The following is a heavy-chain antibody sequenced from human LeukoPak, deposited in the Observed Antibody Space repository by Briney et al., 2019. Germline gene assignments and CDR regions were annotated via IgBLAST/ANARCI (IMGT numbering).Heavy chain of an antibody. CDR2: IMPLFGTA. CDR3: ARDVHGDYGSGWFDP. Sequence: SVKVSCKTSGGTFNNSAISWVRQAPGQGLEWLGGIMPLFGTAGYAQKFQGRATITKDQSTRTVYLELTSLTSDDTAVYYCARDVHGDYGSGWFDPWGQGTLVSVSS. CDR1: GGTFNNSA. J-gene: IGHJ5*02. V-gene: IGHV1-69*05. D-gene: IGHD4-17*01.